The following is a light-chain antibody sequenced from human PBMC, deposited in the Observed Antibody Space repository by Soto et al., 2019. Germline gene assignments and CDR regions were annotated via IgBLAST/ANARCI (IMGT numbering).Light chain of an antibody. V-gene: IGKV1-13*02. CDR2: DAS. Sequence: IQVTQKTYSLSASVGDRVTITCRASQSISNYVAWYQQKPGKVPRLLIYDASSLASGVPPRFSGSGSGTDYTLTISSLEPEDFAVYYCQQRSNWRLTFRGGSNVDIK. J-gene: IGKJ4*01. CDR1: QSISNY. CDR3: QQRSNWRLT.